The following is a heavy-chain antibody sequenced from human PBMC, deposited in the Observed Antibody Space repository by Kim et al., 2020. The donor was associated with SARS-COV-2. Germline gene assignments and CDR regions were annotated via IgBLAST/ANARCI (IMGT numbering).Heavy chain of an antibody. V-gene: IGHV1-3*01. D-gene: IGHD3-10*01. J-gene: IGHJ6*02. CDR3: ARDPAMVRGVITTVYYYYGMDV. CDR2: INAGNGNT. Sequence: ASVKVSCKASGYTFTSYAMHWVRQAPGQRLEWMGWINAGNGNTKYSQKFQGRVTITRDTSASTAYMELSSLRSEDTAVYYCARDPAMVRGVITTVYYYYGMDVWGQGTTVTVSS. CDR1: GYTFTSYA.